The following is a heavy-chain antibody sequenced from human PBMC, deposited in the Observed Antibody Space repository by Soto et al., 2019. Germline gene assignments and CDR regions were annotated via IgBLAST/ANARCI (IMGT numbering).Heavy chain of an antibody. CDR2: IYYSGTT. V-gene: IGHV4-39*01. Sequence: QLQLQASGPGLVKPSETLSLTCTVSGASISSSSYYLGWIRQPPGKGLEWIGTIYYSGTTYYNPSLKSRVTISGDTSKNQFSLKLTSVTAADTAVYYCARSTTTRPQDAFDIWGKGTMVTDSS. D-gene: IGHD6-6*01. CDR1: GASISSSSYY. J-gene: IGHJ3*02. CDR3: ARSTTTRPQDAFDI.